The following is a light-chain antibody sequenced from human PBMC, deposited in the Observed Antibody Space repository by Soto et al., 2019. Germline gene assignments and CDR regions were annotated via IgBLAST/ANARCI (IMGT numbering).Light chain of an antibody. Sequence: QSALTQPASVSGSPGQSITISCTGTSSDVGSCDVVSWYQQHPGKVPKLLISEGSKRPSGVSNRFSGSKSGNTASLTISGLQAEDEADYYCSSYVGSNTYVFGTGTTVTVL. V-gene: IGLV2-23*01. CDR2: EGS. CDR1: SSDVGSCDV. CDR3: SSYVGSNTYV. J-gene: IGLJ1*01.